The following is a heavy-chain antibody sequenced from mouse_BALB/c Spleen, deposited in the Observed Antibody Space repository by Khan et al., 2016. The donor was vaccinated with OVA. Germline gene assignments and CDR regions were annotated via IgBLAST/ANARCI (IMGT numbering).Heavy chain of an antibody. J-gene: IGHJ4*01. V-gene: IGHV5-9-3*01. CDR3: ARSDGYYGRGAMDY. CDR2: ISSGGTYT. Sequence: EVELVESGGGLVKPGGSLKVSCAVSGFTLSRYAMSWVHQTPEKRLEWVATISSGGTYTYYPDSVKGRFTISRDNAENTLYLQMSSLRSEDTAMYYCARSDGYYGRGAMDYWGQGTSVTVSS. D-gene: IGHD2-3*01. CDR1: GFTLSRYA.